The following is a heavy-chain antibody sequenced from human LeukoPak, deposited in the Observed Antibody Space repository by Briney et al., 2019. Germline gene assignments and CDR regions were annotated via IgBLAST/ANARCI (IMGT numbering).Heavy chain of an antibody. CDR1: GGSFSGYY. D-gene: IGHD2-15*01. CDR3: ARTMAYCSGGSCYSEYFQH. Sequence: SETLSLTCAVYGGSFSGYYWGWIRQPPGKGLEWIGSIYHSGTTYNNPSLKSRVTISVDTSKNQFSLRLTSVTAADTAVYYCARTMAYCSGGSCYSEYFQHWGQGTLVTVSS. J-gene: IGHJ1*01. CDR2: IYHSGTT. V-gene: IGHV4-34*01.